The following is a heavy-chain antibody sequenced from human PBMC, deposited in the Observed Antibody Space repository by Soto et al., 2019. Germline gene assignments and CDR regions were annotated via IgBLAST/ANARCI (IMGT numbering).Heavy chain of an antibody. D-gene: IGHD2-15*01. CDR2: VFDSGST. CDR1: GGSMSGYH. Sequence: QVQLQESGPGLMKPSETLSLICTVSGGSMSGYHWTWIRQSPGKEMEFIGSVFDSGSTKSNPSLRSRVAISMDASKRQFSLPLSSVTAADTAVYYCASCLNSAGSCLRFLRWGQGTLVTVSS. CDR3: ASCLNSAGSCLRFLR. V-gene: IGHV4-59*12. J-gene: IGHJ1*01.